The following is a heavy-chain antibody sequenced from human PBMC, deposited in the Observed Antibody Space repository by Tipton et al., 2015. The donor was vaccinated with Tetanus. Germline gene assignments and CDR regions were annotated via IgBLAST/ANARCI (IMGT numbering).Heavy chain of an antibody. CDR1: GASIRSYY. Sequence: TLSLTCSVSGASIRSYYWNWIRQVPGKGLEWIGYTHHSGNTKYNPSLSGRVTTSVDTSKNQFSLKISSLTAADTAVYYCASHFYGYWFDPWGPGALVTVSS. CDR3: ASHFYGYWFDP. V-gene: IGHV4-59*01. D-gene: IGHD3-10*01. CDR2: THHSGNT. J-gene: IGHJ5*02.